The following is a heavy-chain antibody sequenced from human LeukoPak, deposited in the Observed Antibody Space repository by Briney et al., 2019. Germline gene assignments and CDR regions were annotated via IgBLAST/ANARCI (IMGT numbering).Heavy chain of an antibody. D-gene: IGHD1-1*01. CDR3: ARVSWFPGTSYYYMDV. V-gene: IGHV4-39*07. Sequence: SETLSLTCTVSGGSIGSSSYYWGWIRQPPGKGLEWIGNIYYSGSTYYNPSLKSRVTISLDTSKNQFSLKLTSVTAADTAVYYCARVSWFPGTSYYYMDVWGKGTTVTVSS. CDR2: IYYSGST. CDR1: GGSIGSSSYY. J-gene: IGHJ6*03.